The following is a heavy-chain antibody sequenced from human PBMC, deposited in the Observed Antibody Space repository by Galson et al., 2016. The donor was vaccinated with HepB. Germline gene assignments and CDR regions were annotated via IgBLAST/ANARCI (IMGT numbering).Heavy chain of an antibody. D-gene: IGHD3-22*01. V-gene: IGHV3-23*01. CDR2: ISASGGNT. Sequence: SLRLSCAASGFTFGSYAMTWVRQAPGKGLEWVSAISASGGNTYYADSVKGRFIISRDNSQNMLYLQMNSLTAEDTAVYYCAKGILRASSGCSYYFYCGLDVWGQGTTVTVSS. CDR3: AKGILRASSGCSYYFYCGLDV. J-gene: IGHJ6*02. CDR1: GFTFGSYA.